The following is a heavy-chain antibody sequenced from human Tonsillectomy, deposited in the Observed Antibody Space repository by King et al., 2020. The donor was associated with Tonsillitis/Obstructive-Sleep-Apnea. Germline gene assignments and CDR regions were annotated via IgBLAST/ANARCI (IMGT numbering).Heavy chain of an antibody. CDR2: ISWNSGSI. Sequence: VQLVESGGGLVQPGRSLRLSCAASGFTFDDYAMHWVRQAPGKGLEWVSGISWNSGSIGYADSVKGRFTISRDNAKNSLYLQMNSLRAEDTALYYCAKAPLRYSGSYYAFDAFDIWGQGTMVTVSS. J-gene: IGHJ3*02. V-gene: IGHV3-9*01. CDR1: GFTFDDYA. CDR3: AKAPLRYSGSYYAFDAFDI. D-gene: IGHD1-26*01.